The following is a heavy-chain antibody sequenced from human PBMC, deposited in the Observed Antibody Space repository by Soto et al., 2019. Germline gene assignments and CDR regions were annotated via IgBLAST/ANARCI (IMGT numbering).Heavy chain of an antibody. Sequence: ASVKVSCKASGYTFTSYGISWVRQAPGQGLEWMGWISAYNGNTNYAQKLQGRVTMTTDTSTSTAYMELRSLRSDDTAVYYCARDVSIHIVVLTAMAYDMDVWGQGTTVTVSS. V-gene: IGHV1-18*01. CDR2: ISAYNGNT. CDR1: GYTFTSYG. CDR3: ARDVSIHIVVLTAMAYDMDV. D-gene: IGHD2-21*02. J-gene: IGHJ6*02.